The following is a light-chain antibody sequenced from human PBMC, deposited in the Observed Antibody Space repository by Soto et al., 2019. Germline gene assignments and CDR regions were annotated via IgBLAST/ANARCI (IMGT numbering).Light chain of an antibody. V-gene: IGKV3-20*01. CDR1: QSVRSNS. J-gene: IGKJ1*01. Sequence: EIVLTQSPCTLSLSPGERVTLSCWASQSVRSNSLAWFQQIPGQAPRLFIYGASSRAPGIPDRFSGSGSGTDFTLTISRLEPEDFAVYYCQQYGASPWTFGQGTKV. CDR2: GAS. CDR3: QQYGASPWT.